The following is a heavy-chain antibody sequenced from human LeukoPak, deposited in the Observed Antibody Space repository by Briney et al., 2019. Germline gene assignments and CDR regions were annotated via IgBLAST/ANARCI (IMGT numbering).Heavy chain of an antibody. J-gene: IGHJ4*02. Sequence: ASVKVSCKASGYTFTSYGISWVRQAPGQGLEWMGWISAYNGNTNYAQKLQGRVTMTTDTSTGTAYMELRSLRSEDTAVYYCASNGYSSSFQSFDHWGQGTLVTVSS. CDR3: ASNGYSSSFQSFDH. V-gene: IGHV1-18*01. CDR1: GYTFTSYG. CDR2: ISAYNGNT. D-gene: IGHD6-13*01.